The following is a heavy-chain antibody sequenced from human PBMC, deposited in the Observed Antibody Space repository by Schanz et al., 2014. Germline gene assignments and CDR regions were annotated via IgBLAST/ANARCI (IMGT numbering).Heavy chain of an antibody. Sequence: QVQLVESGGGVVQFGRSLRLSCVASGFTFSSYGMHWVRQAPGKGLEWVAVIWYDENNKYYADSVKGRFTMSRDNSKNTLYLQMNSLRAEDTALYYCAIIGVMVAVAGTRADYWGQGPLVTVSS. CDR2: IWYDENNK. CDR3: AIIGVMVAVAGTRADY. J-gene: IGHJ4*02. CDR1: GFTFSSYG. V-gene: IGHV3-33*01. D-gene: IGHD6-19*01.